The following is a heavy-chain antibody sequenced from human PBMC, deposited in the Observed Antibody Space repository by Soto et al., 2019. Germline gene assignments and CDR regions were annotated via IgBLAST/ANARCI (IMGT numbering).Heavy chain of an antibody. Sequence: GGSLRLSCAASGFTFSSYSMNWVRQAPGKGLEWVSYISSSSSTIYYADSVKGRFTISRDNAKNSLYLQMNSLRDEDTAVYYCARVLRPLGIAARPNNWFDPWGQGTLVTVSS. CDR3: ARVLRPLGIAARPNNWFDP. D-gene: IGHD6-6*01. CDR1: GFTFSSYS. V-gene: IGHV3-48*02. CDR2: ISSSSSTI. J-gene: IGHJ5*02.